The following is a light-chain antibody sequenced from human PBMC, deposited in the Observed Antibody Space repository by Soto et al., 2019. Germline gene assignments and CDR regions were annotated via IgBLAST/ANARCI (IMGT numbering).Light chain of an antibody. CDR3: SSYTTSASLL. J-gene: IGLJ2*01. Sequence: QSALTQPASASGSPGQSIAISCTGTTSDVGAYNYVSWYQRHPGKAPKLMIYEVSTRPSGVSNRFSGSKSGNTASLTISGLQAEDEADYYCSSYTTSASLLFGGGTKLTVL. V-gene: IGLV2-14*01. CDR1: TSDVGAYNY. CDR2: EVS.